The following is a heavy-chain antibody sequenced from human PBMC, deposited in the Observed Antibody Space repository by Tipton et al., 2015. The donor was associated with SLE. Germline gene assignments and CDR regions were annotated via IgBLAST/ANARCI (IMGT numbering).Heavy chain of an antibody. CDR2: IDQDGSKQ. V-gene: IGHV3-7*03. J-gene: IGHJ5*02. CDR3: AKDKWFRELFKLGLFDP. D-gene: IGHD3-10*01. CDR1: RFTFSEFW. Sequence: SLRLSCAASRFTFSEFWMSWVRQAPGKGLEWVANIDQDGSKQYYVDSVKGRFTISRDNAKTSLYLQMNSLRAEDTALYYCAKDKWFRELFKLGLFDPWGQGTLVTVSP.